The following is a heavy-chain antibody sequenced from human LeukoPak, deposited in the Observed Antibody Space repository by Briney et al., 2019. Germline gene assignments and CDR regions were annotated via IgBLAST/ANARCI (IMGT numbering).Heavy chain of an antibody. V-gene: IGHV1-18*01. CDR1: GYTFTSYG. Sequence: ASVKVSCKASGYTFTSYGISWVRQAPGQGLEWMGWISGYNGNTNYAQKVQGRVTMTTDTSTSTAYMELRSLRSDDTAVYYCARDPPLVSSGSYYAAYYFDYWGQGTLVTVSS. CDR3: ARDPPLVSSGSYYAAYYFDY. CDR2: ISGYNGNT. J-gene: IGHJ4*02. D-gene: IGHD1-26*01.